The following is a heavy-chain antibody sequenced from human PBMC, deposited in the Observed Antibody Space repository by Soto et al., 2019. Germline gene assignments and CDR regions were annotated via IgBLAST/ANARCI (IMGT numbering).Heavy chain of an antibody. J-gene: IGHJ4*02. V-gene: IGHV1-3*01. CDR1: RSTFTSDA. CDR3: ASGRLQLPIFDN. CDR2: IISGNGNT. D-gene: IGHD6-25*01. Sequence: QVQLVQSGAEVKKPGASVKLSCKAPRSTFTSDALHWVRQAPGQRLEWMGGIISGNGNTKYSQRFQGRVTITRDTSASTAYMDLSRLRSADPAVYYCASGRLQLPIFDNWGQGTLVTVS.